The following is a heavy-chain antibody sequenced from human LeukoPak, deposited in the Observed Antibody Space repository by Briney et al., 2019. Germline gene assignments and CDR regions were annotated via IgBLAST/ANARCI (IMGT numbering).Heavy chain of an antibody. D-gene: IGHD5-12*01. Sequence: ESLSLTRTFSLASPSNYYWTGIRQSPARGLEWIAYFYYGVVTKHNPPLKSRVTISADTSKNQFSLKLTSVTAADTAFYFCARVGYDYSFDSWGQGTLVTVSS. CDR3: ARVGYDYSFDS. V-gene: IGHV4-59*01. J-gene: IGHJ4*02. CDR1: LASPSNYY. CDR2: FYYGVVT.